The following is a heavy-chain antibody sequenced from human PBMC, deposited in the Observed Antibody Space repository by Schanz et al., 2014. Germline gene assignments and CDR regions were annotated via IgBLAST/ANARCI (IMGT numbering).Heavy chain of an antibody. CDR3: AYYDVLTGFDY. J-gene: IGHJ4*02. CDR1: GFTFSNHG. CDR2: ISGSGGST. V-gene: IGHV3-23*04. D-gene: IGHD3-9*01. Sequence: EVQLVESGGGLVQPGESLRLSCAASGFTFSNHGMHWVRQAPGQGLEWVSAISGSGGSTYYADSVKGRFTISRDNSKNTLYLQINNLRAEDTAVYYCAYYDVLTGFDYWGQGTQVTVSS.